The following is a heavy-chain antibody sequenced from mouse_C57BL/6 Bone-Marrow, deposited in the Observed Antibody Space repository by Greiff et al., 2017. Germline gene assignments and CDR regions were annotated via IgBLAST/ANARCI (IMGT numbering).Heavy chain of an antibody. CDR1: GFTFSSYA. V-gene: IGHV5-4*01. CDR3: ARDSANWYYFDY. D-gene: IGHD4-1*01. Sequence: DVHLVESGGGLVKPGGSLKLSCAASGFTFSSYAMSWVRQTPEKRLEWVATISDGGSYTYYPDNVKGRFTISRDNAKNNLYLQMSHLTSEDTAMYYCARDSANWYYFDYWGQGTTLTVSS. J-gene: IGHJ2*01. CDR2: ISDGGSYT.